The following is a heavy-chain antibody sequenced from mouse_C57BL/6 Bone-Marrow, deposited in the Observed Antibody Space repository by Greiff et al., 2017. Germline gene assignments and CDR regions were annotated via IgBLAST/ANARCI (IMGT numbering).Heavy chain of an antibody. Sequence: VQLQQSGAELVRPGASVKLSCTASGFNIKDDYMHWVKQRPEQGLEWIGWIDPENGDTEYASKFQGKATITADTSSNTAYLQLSSLTSEDTAVYYCTTYSNYVGYYAMDYWGQGTSVTVSS. CDR3: TTYSNYVGYYAMDY. V-gene: IGHV14-4*01. D-gene: IGHD2-5*01. CDR2: IDPENGDT. CDR1: GFNIKDDY. J-gene: IGHJ4*01.